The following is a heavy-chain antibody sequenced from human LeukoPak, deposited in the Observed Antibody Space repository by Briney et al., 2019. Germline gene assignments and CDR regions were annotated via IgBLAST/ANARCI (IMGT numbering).Heavy chain of an antibody. CDR1: GYTFTSYG. J-gene: IGHJ4*02. V-gene: IGHV1-69*13. CDR2: IIPIFGTA. D-gene: IGHD3-9*01. CDR3: AGNYYDILTPSL. Sequence: EASVTVSCKASGYTFTSYGISWVRQAPGQGLEWMGGIIPIFGTANYAQKFQGRVTITADESTSTAYMELSSLRSEDTAVYYCAGNYYDILTPSLWGQGTLVTVSS.